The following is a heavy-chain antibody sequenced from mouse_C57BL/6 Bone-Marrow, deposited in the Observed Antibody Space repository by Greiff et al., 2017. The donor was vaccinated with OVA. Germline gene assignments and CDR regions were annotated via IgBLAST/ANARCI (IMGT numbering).Heavy chain of an antibody. D-gene: IGHD2-4*01. CDR1: GYAFTNYL. CDR3: ARVYDYDGGPWFAY. CDR2: INPGSGGT. J-gene: IGHJ3*01. V-gene: IGHV1-54*01. Sequence: QVQLQQSGAELVRPGTSVKVSCKASGYAFTNYLIEWVKQRPGQGLEWIGVINPGSGGTNYNEKFQGKATLTADKSSSTAYMQLSSLTSEDSAVYFCARVYDYDGGPWFAYWGQGTLVTVSA.